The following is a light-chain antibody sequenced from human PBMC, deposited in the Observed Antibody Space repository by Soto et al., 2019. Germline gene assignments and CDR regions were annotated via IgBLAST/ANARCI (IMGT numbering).Light chain of an antibody. CDR2: FSN. V-gene: IGLV1-47*02. J-gene: IGLJ2*01. Sequence: QPVLTQPPSASGTPGQRVSISCSGSSSNIGSNYVYWYQQLTGTAPKLLIYFSNQRPSGVPDRFSGSKSGTSASLAISGLRSEDEADYYCAAWDDSLSGVVFGGGTKLTVL. CDR3: AAWDDSLSGVV. CDR1: SSNIGSNY.